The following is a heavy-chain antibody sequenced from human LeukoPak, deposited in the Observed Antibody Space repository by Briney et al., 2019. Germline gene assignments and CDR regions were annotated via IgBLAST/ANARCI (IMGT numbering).Heavy chain of an antibody. J-gene: IGHJ3*02. Sequence: SGGSLRLFCAASGFTFSSYWMHWVRQAPGKGLVWVSRINSDVSSTSYADSVKGPFTISRDNAKNTLYLQMNSLRAEDTAVYYCTIFGVVTAGDAFDIWGQGTMVTVS. V-gene: IGHV3-74*01. D-gene: IGHD3-3*01. CDR3: TIFGVVTAGDAFDI. CDR1: GFTFSSYW. CDR2: INSDVSST.